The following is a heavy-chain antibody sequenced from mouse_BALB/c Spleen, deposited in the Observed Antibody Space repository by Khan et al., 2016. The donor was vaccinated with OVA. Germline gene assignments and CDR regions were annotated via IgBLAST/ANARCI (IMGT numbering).Heavy chain of an antibody. CDR3: ARISSYWYSDV. V-gene: IGHV9-1*02. J-gene: IGHJ1*01. D-gene: IGHD6-2*01. CDR2: INTYTGEP. Sequence: QIQLVQSGPELKKPGETVKFSCKASGYTFTNYGMNWVKQAPGKGLKWMGWINTYTGEPTYADDFKGRFVFSLDTSASTAYLQISNLKNEDMTTYFCARISSYWYSDVWGAGTTVTVSS. CDR1: GYTFTNYG.